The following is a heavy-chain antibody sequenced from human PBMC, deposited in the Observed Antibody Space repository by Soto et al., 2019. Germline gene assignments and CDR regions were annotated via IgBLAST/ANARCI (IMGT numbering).Heavy chain of an antibody. V-gene: IGHV3-30*18. CDR2: ILHDGTNK. D-gene: IGHD3-22*01. CDR1: GFIFSHYG. Sequence: GGSLRLSCAASGFIFSHYGMHWVRQAPGKGLEWVAAILHDGTNKYYADSVKGRFTISRDNSKNTLYLQMNSLRAEDTAHYYCAKDRYYYDSSLQYWGQGALVTVSS. J-gene: IGHJ4*02. CDR3: AKDRYYYDSSLQY.